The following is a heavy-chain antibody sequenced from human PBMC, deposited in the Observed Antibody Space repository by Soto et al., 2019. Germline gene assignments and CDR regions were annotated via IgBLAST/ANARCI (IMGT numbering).Heavy chain of an antibody. J-gene: IGHJ4*02. V-gene: IGHV3-23*01. CDR3: ARDPGGHYCTSTSCLYFFDH. D-gene: IGHD2-2*01. CDR1: GFTFSNHA. CDR2: ISDSGST. Sequence: EVQLLESGGALVQPGGSLRLSCAASGFTFSNHAMNWVRQAPGKGLEWVSTISDSGSTYYADSVKGRFTISRDNSKSTLYLQMNSLRAEDTAVYYCARDPGGHYCTSTSCLYFFDHWGQGNLVIVYS.